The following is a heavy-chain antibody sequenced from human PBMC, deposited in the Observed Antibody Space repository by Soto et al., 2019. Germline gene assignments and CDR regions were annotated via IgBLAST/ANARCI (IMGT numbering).Heavy chain of an antibody. CDR3: ARGGGYCISTSCPNYGMDV. Sequence: QVQLVQSGAEVKKPGSSVKVSCKASGGTFSSYAISWVRQAPGQGLEWMGGIIPIFGTANYAQKFQGRVTITADESTSTAYMELSSLRSEDTAVYYCARGGGYCISTSCPNYGMDVWGQGTTVTVSS. CDR2: IIPIFGTA. D-gene: IGHD2-2*01. CDR1: GGTFSSYA. V-gene: IGHV1-69*12. J-gene: IGHJ6*02.